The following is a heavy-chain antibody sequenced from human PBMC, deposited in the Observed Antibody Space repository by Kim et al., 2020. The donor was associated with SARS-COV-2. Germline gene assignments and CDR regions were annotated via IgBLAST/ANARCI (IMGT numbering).Heavy chain of an antibody. CDR1: GFTFSDSA. J-gene: IGHJ3*02. V-gene: IGHV3-73*01. D-gene: IGHD1-1*01. Sequence: GGSLRLSCGASGFTFSDSAMHWVRRASGKGLEWLGRIRSKVNGYATAYSASVRGRITISSDDSRNTAYLQMNSLKTEDTADYYCTRVPGTTLAFWVAFD. CDR3: TRVPGTTLAFWVAFD. CDR2: IRSKVNGYAT.